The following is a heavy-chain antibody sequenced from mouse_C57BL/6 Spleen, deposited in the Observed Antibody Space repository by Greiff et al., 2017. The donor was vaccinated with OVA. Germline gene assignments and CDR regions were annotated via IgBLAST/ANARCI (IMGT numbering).Heavy chain of an antibody. J-gene: IGHJ3*01. V-gene: IGHV5-17*01. CDR3: ARRKGNYPFAY. CDR2: ISRGSSTI. CDR1: GFTFSDYG. D-gene: IGHD2-1*01. Sequence: EVKLVESGGGLVKPGGSLKLSCAASGFTFSDYGMHWVRQAPEKGLEWVAYISRGSSTIYYADTVKGRFTISRDNAKNTLFLQMTSLRSEDTAMYYCARRKGNYPFAYWGQGTLVTVSA.